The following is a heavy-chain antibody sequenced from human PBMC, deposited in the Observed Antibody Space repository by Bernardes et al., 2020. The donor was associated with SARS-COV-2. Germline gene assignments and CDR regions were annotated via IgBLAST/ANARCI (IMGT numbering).Heavy chain of an antibody. J-gene: IGHJ6*03. D-gene: IGHD3-3*01. CDR3: ARDKGCWSGYYTYYYYYMDV. V-gene: IGHV4-39*07. CDR1: GGSISSSSYY. CDR2: IYYSGST. Sequence: SETLSLTCTVSGGSISSSSYYWGWIRQPPGKGLEWIGSIYYSGSTYYNPSLKSRVTISVDTSKNQFSLKLSSVTAADTAVYYCARDKGCWSGYYTYYYYYMDVWGKGTTVTVSS.